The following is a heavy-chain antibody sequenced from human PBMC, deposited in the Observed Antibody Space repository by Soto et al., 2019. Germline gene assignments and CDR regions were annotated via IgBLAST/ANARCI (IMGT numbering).Heavy chain of an antibody. J-gene: IGHJ4*02. CDR1: GGSLSSGSYY. CDR3: ARPFAAQTVAGFDS. Sequence: QLQLQESGPGLVKPSETLTLTCTVSGGSLSSGSYYWGWMRQPPGKGLEWIGSIPYSGNTYYNSSLKTRVTLSVDGSKNEFSLKLSSVTAADTAVYYCARPFAAQTVAGFDSWGQGTLVTVSS. D-gene: IGHD6-19*01. V-gene: IGHV4-39*01. CDR2: IPYSGNT.